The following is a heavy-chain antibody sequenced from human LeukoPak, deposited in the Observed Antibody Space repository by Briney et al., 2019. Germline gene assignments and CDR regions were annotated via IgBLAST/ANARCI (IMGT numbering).Heavy chain of an antibody. V-gene: IGHV3-21*01. CDR3: ARDLALITMILPAFDI. Sequence: PGGSLRLSCAASGFTFSSYSMNWVRQAPGKGLEWVSSISSSSSYIYYADSVKGRFTISRDNAKNSLYLQMNSLRAEDTAVYYCARDLALITMILPAFDIWGQGTMVTVSS. CDR2: ISSSSSYI. J-gene: IGHJ3*02. CDR1: GFTFSSYS. D-gene: IGHD3-22*01.